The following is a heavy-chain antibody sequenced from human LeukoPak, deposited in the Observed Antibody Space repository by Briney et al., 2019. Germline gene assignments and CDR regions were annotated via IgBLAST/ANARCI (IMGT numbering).Heavy chain of an antibody. CDR2: IYHSGST. D-gene: IGHD6-19*01. J-gene: IGHJ2*01. V-gene: IGHV4-30-2*01. CDR1: GGSISSGGYS. Sequence: SQTLSLTCAVSGGSISSGGYSWSWIRQPPGKGLEWIGYIYHSGSTYYNPSLKSRVTISVDTSKNQFSLKLSPVTAADTAVYYCAREGVTVAGTGWYFDLWGRGTLVTVSS. CDR3: AREGVTVAGTGWYFDL.